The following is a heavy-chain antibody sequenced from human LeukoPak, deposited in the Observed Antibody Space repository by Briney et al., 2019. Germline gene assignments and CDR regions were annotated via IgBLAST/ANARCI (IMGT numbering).Heavy chain of an antibody. Sequence: GGSLRLSCAASGFTFSTYTMNWVRQAPGKGLEWVPSISSSSNNINYADSVKGRFTISRDNAMNAEHLQMNSLRVEDTAVYYCARGYQRPDYWGQGTLITVSS. J-gene: IGHJ4*02. V-gene: IGHV3-21*01. CDR3: ARGYQRPDY. CDR2: ISSSSNNI. CDR1: GFTFSTYT. D-gene: IGHD2-2*01.